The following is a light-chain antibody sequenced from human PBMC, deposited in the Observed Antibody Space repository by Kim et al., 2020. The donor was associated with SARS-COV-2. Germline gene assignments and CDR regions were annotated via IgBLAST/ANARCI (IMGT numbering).Light chain of an antibody. J-gene: IGLJ1*01. Sequence: KTVTISCTRSSGSVGSNYVRWYQQRPGSAPATVIYEDNQRPSGVPDRFSGSIDTSSNSASLTISGLTTEDEADYYCQSYDNNNPFIFGAGTKVTVL. CDR3: QSYDNNNPFI. V-gene: IGLV6-57*03. CDR1: SGSVGSNY. CDR2: EDN.